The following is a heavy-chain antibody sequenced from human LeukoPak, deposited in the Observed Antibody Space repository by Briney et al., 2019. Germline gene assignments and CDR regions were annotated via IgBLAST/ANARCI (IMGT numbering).Heavy chain of an antibody. CDR1: GFAFDDYA. J-gene: IGHJ4*02. Sequence: GGSLRLSCAASGFAFDDYAMHWVRQAPGTGLEWVSLISGSGGSTYYADSVKGRFTISRDNSKNTLYLQMNSLRAENTAVYYCAKDGVVVPAASPFDYWGQGTLVTVSS. CDR2: ISGSGGST. V-gene: IGHV3-23*01. D-gene: IGHD2-2*01. CDR3: AKDGVVVPAASPFDY.